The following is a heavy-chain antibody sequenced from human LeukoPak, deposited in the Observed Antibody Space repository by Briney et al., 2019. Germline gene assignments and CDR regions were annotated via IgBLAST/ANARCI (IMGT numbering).Heavy chain of an antibody. CDR1: GGSISSGGYY. J-gene: IGHJ6*02. V-gene: IGHV4-31*03. CDR3: AREYVFWSGFSLGGMDV. CDR2: IYYSGST. Sequence: SQTLSLTCTVSGGSISSGGYYWSWIRQHPGKGLEWIGYIYYSGSTYYNPSLKSRVTISVDTPKSQFSLKLSSVTAEDTAVYYCAREYVFWSGFSLGGMDVWGQGTTVTVSS. D-gene: IGHD3-3*01.